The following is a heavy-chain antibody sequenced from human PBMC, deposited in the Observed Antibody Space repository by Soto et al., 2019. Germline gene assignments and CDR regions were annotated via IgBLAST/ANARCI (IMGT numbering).Heavy chain of an antibody. D-gene: IGHD6-13*01. CDR3: ARDRALNNAAVGMAY. J-gene: IGHJ4*02. CDR1: GGPFSSYV. Sequence: QVQLVQSGAEVKKPGSSVKVSCKASGGPFSSYVLTWVRQAPGQGIEWMVRIIPMFGITDFAPQLQGRVTSTADKSTTTAYMELSSLRSEDTAIYSCARDRALNNAAVGMAYWGQGTLVTVSS. CDR2: IIPMFGIT. V-gene: IGHV1-69*04.